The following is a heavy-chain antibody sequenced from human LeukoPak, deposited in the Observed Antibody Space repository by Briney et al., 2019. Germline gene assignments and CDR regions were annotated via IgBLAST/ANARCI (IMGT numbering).Heavy chain of an antibody. CDR2: IYPGDSDT. V-gene: IGHV5-51*01. J-gene: IGHJ3*02. CDR1: GSRFTNYW. Sequence: GGSLNISCKGSGSRFTNYWIGWVRQMPGKGLEGMGIIYPGDSDTRYSPSFEGQVTISADKSISTAYLQWSSLKASDTAMYFCARSATLGTFDIWGQGTMVTLSS. D-gene: IGHD3-16*01. CDR3: ARSATLGTFDI.